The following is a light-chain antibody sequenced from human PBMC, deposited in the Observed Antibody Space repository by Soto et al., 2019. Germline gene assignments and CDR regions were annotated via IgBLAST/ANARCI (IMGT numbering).Light chain of an antibody. CDR3: QQYNSYPWA. Sequence: DIQMTQSPSTLSASVGDRVTITCRASESISNWLAWHQQKPGKAPMLLIYEASSLESGVPPRFSGSGSGTEFTLTISSLQPDDLATYYCQQYNSYPWAFGQGTKVEVK. J-gene: IGKJ1*01. CDR1: ESISNW. CDR2: EAS. V-gene: IGKV1-5*03.